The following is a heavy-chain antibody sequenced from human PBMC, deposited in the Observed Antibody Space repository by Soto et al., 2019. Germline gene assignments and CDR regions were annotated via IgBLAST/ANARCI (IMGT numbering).Heavy chain of an antibody. Sequence: QVHLVQSGAEVKKPGASVKVSCKASGYTFTSCYMHWVRQAPGQGLEWMGIINPSGGSTNYAQKFXXSXTXXSDTSTSTGYMELSSLTSEGTAVYYCARADKGGSYWGQGTLVTVSS. CDR2: INPSGGST. D-gene: IGHD1-26*01. V-gene: IGHV1-46*01. J-gene: IGHJ4*02. CDR3: ARADKGGSY. CDR1: GYTFTSCY.